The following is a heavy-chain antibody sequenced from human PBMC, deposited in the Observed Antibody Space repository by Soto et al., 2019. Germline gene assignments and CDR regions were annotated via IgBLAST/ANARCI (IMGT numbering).Heavy chain of an antibody. Sequence: PGGSLRLSCAASGFTFSTYGMHWVRQAPGKGLEWVAVMGNDGITTFYADSVKGRFTISRDNSKNTSFLQMNSLRADDTAVYYCAKEFQWELHAFDIRGQGTMVTVSS. CDR3: AKEFQWELHAFDI. CDR2: MGNDGITT. CDR1: GFTFSTYG. V-gene: IGHV3-30*02. D-gene: IGHD1-26*01. J-gene: IGHJ3*02.